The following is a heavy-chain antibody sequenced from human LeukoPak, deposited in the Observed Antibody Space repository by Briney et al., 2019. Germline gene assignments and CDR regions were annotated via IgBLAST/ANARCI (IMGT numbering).Heavy chain of an antibody. D-gene: IGHD4-17*01. CDR2: IYYSGST. CDR3: ARGGNYGDYDGYFDY. J-gene: IGHJ4*02. Sequence: SETLSLTCTVSGGSISSYYWSWIRQPPGKGLEWIGYIYYSGSTNYNPSLSSRVTISVDTSKNQFSLKLSSVTAADTAVYYCARGGNYGDYDGYFDYWGQGTLVTVSS. CDR1: GGSISSYY. V-gene: IGHV4-59*08.